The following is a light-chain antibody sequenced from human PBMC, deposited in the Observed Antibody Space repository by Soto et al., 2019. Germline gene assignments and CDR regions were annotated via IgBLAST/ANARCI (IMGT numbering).Light chain of an antibody. V-gene: IGLV2-14*01. CDR2: DAS. J-gene: IGLJ2*01. CDR3: SSYSSSIIRV. CDR1: SSDVGGYNY. Sequence: QSALTQPASVSGSPGQSIAISCIGTSSDVGGYNYVSWYQQHPGKAPKLMVYDASNRPSGVSNRFSGSKSGNTASLTISGLQAEDEADYYCSSYSSSIIRVFGGGTKLTVL.